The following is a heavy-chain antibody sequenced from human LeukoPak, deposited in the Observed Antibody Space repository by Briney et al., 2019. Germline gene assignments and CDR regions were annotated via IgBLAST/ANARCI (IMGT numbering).Heavy chain of an antibody. J-gene: IGHJ4*02. CDR2: IYYSGST. D-gene: IGHD3-16*01. V-gene: IGHV4-59*11. CDR1: GFSSSSLY. Sequence: SETLSLTGTVSGFSSSSLYWSWIAQPPGKGLEWIVYIYYSGSTNYNPSLKSRVTISVDTSKNQFSLKLSSVTAADTAVYYCARTPYRNYFDYWGQGTLVTVSS. CDR3: ARTPYRNYFDY.